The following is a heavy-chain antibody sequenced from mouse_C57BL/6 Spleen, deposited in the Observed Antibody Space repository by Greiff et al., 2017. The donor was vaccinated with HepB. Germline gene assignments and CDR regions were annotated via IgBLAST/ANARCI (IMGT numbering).Heavy chain of an antibody. CDR2: IYPGSGST. CDR1: GYTFTSYW. J-gene: IGHJ4*01. D-gene: IGHD1-1*01. V-gene: IGHV1-55*01. CDR3: ARRGSSPPYAMDY. Sequence: VQLQQPGAELVKPGASVKMSCKASGYTFTSYWITWVKQRPGQGLEWIGDIYPGSGSTNYNEKFKSKATLTVDTSSSTAYMQLSSLTSEDSAVYYCARRGSSPPYAMDYWGQGTSVTVSS.